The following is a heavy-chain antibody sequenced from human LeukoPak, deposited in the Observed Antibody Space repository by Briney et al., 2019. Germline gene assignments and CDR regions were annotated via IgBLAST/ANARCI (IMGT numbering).Heavy chain of an antibody. CDR1: GGSISSGGDY. CDR3: ARVTTVTTSFHFDY. V-gene: IGHV4-30-4*01. J-gene: IGHJ4*02. CDR2: IYYSGST. D-gene: IGHD4-17*01. Sequence: SQTLSLTCTVSGGSISSGGDYWSWIRQPPGEGLEWIGYIYYSGSTYYHPSLKSRVTISLDTSKNQFSLRLSSVTAADTAVYYCARVTTVTTSFHFDYWGQGTLVTVSS.